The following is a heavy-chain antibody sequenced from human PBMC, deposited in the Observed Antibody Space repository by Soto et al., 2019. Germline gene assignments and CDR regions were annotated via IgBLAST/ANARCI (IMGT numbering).Heavy chain of an antibody. Sequence: GGSLRLSCAASGFTFGLYAMNWVRQAPGKGLEWVSAISISGGTTYYADSVKGRFTISRDTSKNTLSLQMNSLRAEDTGVYYCAKTWFGEPPSNIYYFYGMDVWGQGTTVTVSS. J-gene: IGHJ6*02. CDR2: ISISGGTT. V-gene: IGHV3-23*01. D-gene: IGHD3-10*01. CDR3: AKTWFGEPPSNIYYFYGMDV. CDR1: GFTFGLYA.